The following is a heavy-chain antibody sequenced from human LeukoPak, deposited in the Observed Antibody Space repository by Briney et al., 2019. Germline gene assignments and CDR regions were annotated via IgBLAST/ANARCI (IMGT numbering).Heavy chain of an antibody. V-gene: IGHV3-74*01. D-gene: IGHD4-23*01. CDR3: ARDRGYSSDY. CDR1: GFTFSPYW. CDR2: IRSDGTT. Sequence: GGSLRLSCAASGFTFSPYWMHWVRQAPGKGLVWVSYIRSDGTTTYADSVKGRFTISRDNAKNTLYLQMNSLRAEDTAVYYCARDRGYSSDYWGQGTLVTVSS. J-gene: IGHJ4*02.